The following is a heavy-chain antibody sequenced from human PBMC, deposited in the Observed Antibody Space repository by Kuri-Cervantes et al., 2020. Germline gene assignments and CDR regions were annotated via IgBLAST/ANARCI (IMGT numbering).Heavy chain of an antibody. V-gene: IGHV1-46*01. Sequence: ASVKVSCKASGGTFSSYAISWVRQAPGQGLEWMGIINPSGGSTSYAQKFQERVTITRDMSTSTAYMELSSLRSEDTAVYYCAADGGRNSDAFDIWGQGTMVTVSS. CDR2: INPSGGST. CDR3: AADGGRNSDAFDI. D-gene: IGHD3-16*01. CDR1: GGTFSSYA. J-gene: IGHJ3*02.